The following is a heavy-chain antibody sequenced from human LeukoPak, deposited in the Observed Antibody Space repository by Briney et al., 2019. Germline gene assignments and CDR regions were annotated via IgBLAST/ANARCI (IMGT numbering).Heavy chain of an antibody. CDR1: GYTFTSNN. Sequence: ASVKVSCKASGYTFTSNNINWVRQAPGQGLEWMGWINPNSGGTNYAQKFQGRVTMTRDTSISTAYMELSRLRSDDTAVYYCAREIRNYGDYFDYWGQGTLVTVSS. J-gene: IGHJ4*02. CDR3: AREIRNYGDYFDY. CDR2: INPNSGGT. V-gene: IGHV1-2*02. D-gene: IGHD4-17*01.